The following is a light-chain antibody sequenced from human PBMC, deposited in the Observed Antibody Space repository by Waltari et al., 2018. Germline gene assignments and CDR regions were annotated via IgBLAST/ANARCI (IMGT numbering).Light chain of an antibody. J-gene: IGKJ2*01. CDR2: DAS. CDR1: QGVTKY. CDR3: HLRSNWRYT. Sequence: EIVLTQSPAILSLSPGERATLSCRPSQGVTKYLSWYQMKPGQAPRVLIYDASNRVTGIPTRFSGSGSGTDFTLTISSLEPDDFAVYFCHLRSNWRYTFGQGTKLEIK. V-gene: IGKV3-11*01.